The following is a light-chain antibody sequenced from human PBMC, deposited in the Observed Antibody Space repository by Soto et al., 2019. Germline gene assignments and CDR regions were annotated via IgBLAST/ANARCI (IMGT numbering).Light chain of an antibody. CDR1: QSISSW. J-gene: IGKJ1*01. V-gene: IGKV1-5*03. CDR3: QQYSSYSRT. CDR2: KAS. Sequence: IQMTQSPSTLSASVGDRVTLTCRASQSISSWLAWYQQKPGKAPKLLISKASSLESGVPSRFSGSGSGTEFTLTINSLQPDDFATYYCQQYSSYSRTFGQGTNVDI.